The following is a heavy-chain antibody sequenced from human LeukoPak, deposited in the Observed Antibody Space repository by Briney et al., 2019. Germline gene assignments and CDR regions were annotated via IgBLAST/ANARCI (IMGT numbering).Heavy chain of an antibody. CDR2: IKKTGSET. V-gene: IGHV3-7*01. Sequence: GGSLGLSCAASGFTFSHSWMSWVRQAPGKGLEWVAYIKKTGSETYYVDSVKGRFTITRDNTRNSLFLQMYSLRAEDTAVYFCAREDGYCSGGNCYSYFDSWGQGTLVTVSS. CDR1: GFTFSHSW. J-gene: IGHJ4*02. D-gene: IGHD2-15*01. CDR3: AREDGYCSGGNCYSYFDS.